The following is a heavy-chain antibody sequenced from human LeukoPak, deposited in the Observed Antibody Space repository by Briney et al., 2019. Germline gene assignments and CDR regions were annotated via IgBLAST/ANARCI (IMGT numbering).Heavy chain of an antibody. D-gene: IGHD3-22*01. Sequence: PGGSLRLSCAASGFAFSGYGLLWVRQAPGKGLEWVAVTWTDESNYYGDAVRGRFTISRDNSKSTLFLQMNSLRAEDTAVYYCARGGRYYYDFSDKYLTFPFDYWGQGTLVTVSS. CDR2: TWTDESN. CDR1: GFAFSGYG. CDR3: ARGGRYYYDFSDKYLTFPFDY. J-gene: IGHJ4*02. V-gene: IGHV3-33*01.